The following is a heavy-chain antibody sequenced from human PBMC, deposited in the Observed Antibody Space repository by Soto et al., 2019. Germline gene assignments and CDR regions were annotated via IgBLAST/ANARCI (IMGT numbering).Heavy chain of an antibody. V-gene: IGHV3-48*01. D-gene: IGHD3-9*01. CDR2: ISSSSSTI. CDR3: ASLVVGYDILTGSQGGAFDI. CDR1: GFTFSSYS. Sequence: GGSLRLSCAASGFTFSSYSMNWVRQAPGKGLEWVSYISSSSSTIYYADSVKGRFTISRDNAKNSLYLQMNSLRAEDTAVYYCASLVVGYDILTGSQGGAFDIRGQGTMVTVSS. J-gene: IGHJ3*02.